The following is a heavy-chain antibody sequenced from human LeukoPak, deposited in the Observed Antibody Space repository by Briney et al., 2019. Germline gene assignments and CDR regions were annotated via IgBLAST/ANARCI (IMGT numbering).Heavy chain of an antibody. J-gene: IGHJ4*02. Sequence: GGSLRLSCAASGFTFSSYAMSWVRQAPGKGLEWVSAISGSGGSTYYADSVKGRFTISRDNSKNTLYLQMNSLRAEDTAVYYCAKDLPIVVVPAAIGYYWGQGTLVTVSS. V-gene: IGHV3-23*01. CDR1: GFTFSSYA. D-gene: IGHD2-2*01. CDR3: AKDLPIVVVPAAIGYY. CDR2: ISGSGGST.